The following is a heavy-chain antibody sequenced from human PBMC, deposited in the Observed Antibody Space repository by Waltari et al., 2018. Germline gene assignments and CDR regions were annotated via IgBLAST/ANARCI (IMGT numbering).Heavy chain of an antibody. CDR3: ARDPSLMVYASYFDY. CDR1: GYTFTSYG. Sequence: QVQLVQSGAEVKKPGASVKVSCKASGYTFTSYGISWVRQAPGQGLEWMGWISAYNGNTNYAQKLQGRATMTTDTSTSTAYMELRSLGSDDTAVYYCARDPSLMVYASYFDYWGQGTLVTVSS. D-gene: IGHD2-8*01. J-gene: IGHJ4*02. CDR2: ISAYNGNT. V-gene: IGHV1-18*01.